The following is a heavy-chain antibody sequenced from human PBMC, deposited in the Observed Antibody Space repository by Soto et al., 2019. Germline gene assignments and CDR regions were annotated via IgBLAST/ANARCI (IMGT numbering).Heavy chain of an antibody. Sequence: ESLSLTSTVSGGYIISSSDYWGRLRQPPGRGLEWIGSTYYSGSTYYNPSLKRRVTMSVDTSKSPFSLKLSSVTAADTAVYYCARPRSWIGATGYFDYWGQGTLVTVSS. CDR1: GGYIISSSDY. J-gene: IGHJ4*02. CDR3: ARPRSWIGATGYFDY. CDR2: TYYSGST. V-gene: IGHV4-39*01. D-gene: IGHD2-15*01.